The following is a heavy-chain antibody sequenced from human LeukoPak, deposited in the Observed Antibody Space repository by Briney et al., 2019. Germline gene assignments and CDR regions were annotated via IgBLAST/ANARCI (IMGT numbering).Heavy chain of an antibody. V-gene: IGHV4-59*01. CDR3: ARSGYQSTNFDY. Sequence: PSETLSLTCTVSGGSISSYYWSWIRQSPGKGLEWIGYIYYSGSTNYNPSLKSRVTISVDTSKNQFSLKLSSVTAADTAVYYCARSGYQSTNFDYWGQGTLVTVSS. CDR1: GGSISSYY. D-gene: IGHD3-22*01. CDR2: IYYSGST. J-gene: IGHJ4*02.